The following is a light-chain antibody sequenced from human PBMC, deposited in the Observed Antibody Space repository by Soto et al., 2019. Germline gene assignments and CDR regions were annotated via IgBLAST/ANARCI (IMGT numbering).Light chain of an antibody. CDR3: QHGYTTPLT. Sequence: DIQMTQSPSSLSASVGDRVTITCRASQSISTYLHWYQQKPGKAPNLLIYAASTLQSGVPSRFSGSGSGTDFTLTISSLQPEDFATYFCQHGYTTPLTFGGGTKVDI. CDR2: AAS. CDR1: QSISTY. V-gene: IGKV1-39*01. J-gene: IGKJ4*01.